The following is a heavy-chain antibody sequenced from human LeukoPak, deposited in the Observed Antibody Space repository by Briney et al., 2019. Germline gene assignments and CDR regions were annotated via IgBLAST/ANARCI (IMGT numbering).Heavy chain of an antibody. J-gene: IGHJ6*03. D-gene: IGHD3-10*01. CDR1: GYSISSGYY. CDR3: ARGRGSGSYLYYYYYMDV. CDR2: IYHSGST. Sequence: SETLSLTCTVSGYSISSGYYWGWIRQPPGKGLEWIGSIYHSGSTYYNPSLKSRVTISVDTSKNQFSLKLSSVTAADTAVYYCARGRGSGSYLYYYYYMDVWGKGTTVTISS. V-gene: IGHV4-38-2*02.